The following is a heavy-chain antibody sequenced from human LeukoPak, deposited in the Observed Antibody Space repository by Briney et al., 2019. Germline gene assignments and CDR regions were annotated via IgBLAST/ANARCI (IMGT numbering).Heavy chain of an antibody. J-gene: IGHJ6*02. V-gene: IGHV3-48*01. CDR3: ARDEMEWLLYQVYYYYGMDV. Sequence: GGSLRLSCAASGFTFSTYSMNWVRQAPGKGLEWVSYISSSSSIIYYADSVKGRFTISRDNAKNSLYLQMNSLRAEDTAVYYCARDEMEWLLYQVYYYYGMDVWGQGTTVTVSS. CDR1: GFTFSTYS. CDR2: ISSSSSII. D-gene: IGHD3-3*01.